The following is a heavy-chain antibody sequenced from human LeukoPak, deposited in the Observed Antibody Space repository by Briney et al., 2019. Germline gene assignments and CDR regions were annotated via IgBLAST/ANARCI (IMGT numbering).Heavy chain of an antibody. D-gene: IGHD4-17*01. CDR2: ITGDGSST. Sequence: PGGSLRLSCAASGXTFSGYWMHWVRQPPGKGLVWVSRITGDGSSTTYADSVKGRFTISRDNAKNTLYLQMISLRAEDTAVYYCARDTGWYFGLWGRGTLVTVSS. V-gene: IGHV3-74*01. CDR3: ARDTGWYFGL. CDR1: GXTFSGYW. J-gene: IGHJ2*01.